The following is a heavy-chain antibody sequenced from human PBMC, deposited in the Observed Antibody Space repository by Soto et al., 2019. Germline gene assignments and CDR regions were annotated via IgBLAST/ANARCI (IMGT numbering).Heavy chain of an antibody. CDR3: ARHFYGYSAPYPFDD. CDR1: GGSMNSYY. Sequence: PSETLSLTCTVSGGSMNSYYWSWIRQPPGKGLEWIGYISYSWTTHYNPSLKSRVTMSVDTSKNQFSLKLSSVTAADTAVYSCARHFYGYSAPYPFDDWGQGTLVTVSS. J-gene: IGHJ4*02. D-gene: IGHD5-18*01. V-gene: IGHV4-59*08. CDR2: ISYSWTT.